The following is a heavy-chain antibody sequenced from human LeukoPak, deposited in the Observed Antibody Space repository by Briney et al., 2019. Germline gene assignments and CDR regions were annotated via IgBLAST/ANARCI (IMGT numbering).Heavy chain of an antibody. CDR1: GYTFTNYG. J-gene: IGHJ5*02. CDR2: ISAYNGDT. V-gene: IGHV1-18*01. CDR3: ARGVVYDSSGYCWFDP. Sequence: ASVKVSFTASGYTFTNYGISWVRQAPGQGLEWMGWISAYNGDTNYAQKLQGRVTMTTDTSTTTAYMELRSLRSDDTAVYYCARGVVYDSSGYCWFDPWGQGTLVTVSS. D-gene: IGHD3-22*01.